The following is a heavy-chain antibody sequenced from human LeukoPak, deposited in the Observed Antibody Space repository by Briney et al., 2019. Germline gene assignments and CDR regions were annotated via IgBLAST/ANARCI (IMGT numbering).Heavy chain of an antibody. CDR3: AKVSTVPFDY. CDR1: GLSFSSFA. CDR2: IRGNGET. V-gene: IGHV3-23*01. D-gene: IGHD2-2*01. J-gene: IGHJ4*02. Sequence: QSGGSLRLSCAASGLSFSSFAMSWVRQGPARGLEWVSSIRGNGETFYADSVKGRFTISRDNSKNTLYLQMNSLRAEDTAVYYCAKVSTVPFDYWGQGTLVTVSS.